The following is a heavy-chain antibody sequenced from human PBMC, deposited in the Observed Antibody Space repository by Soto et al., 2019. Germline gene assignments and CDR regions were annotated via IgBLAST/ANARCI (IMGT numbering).Heavy chain of an antibody. D-gene: IGHD6-19*01. V-gene: IGHV4-61*01. CDR3: ARRRAVAGTRGGAYNWFDP. CDR2: IYYSGST. Sequence: SETLSLTCAVSGGSVSSGSYYWSWIRQPPGKGLEWIGYIYYSGSTNYNPSLKSRVTISVDTSKNQFSLKLSSVTAADTAVYYCARRRAVAGTRGGAYNWFDPWGQGTLVTVSS. J-gene: IGHJ5*02. CDR1: GGSVSSGSYY.